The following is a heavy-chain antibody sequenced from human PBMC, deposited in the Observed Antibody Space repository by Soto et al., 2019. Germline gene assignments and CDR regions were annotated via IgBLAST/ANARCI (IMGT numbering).Heavy chain of an antibody. V-gene: IGHV5-10-1*01. J-gene: IGHJ4*02. Sequence: VRQMPGKGLQWMGKIDPSDSYTNYSPSFQGHVTISVDKSINTAYLQWSSLKASDTAMYYCAIRTPSKDYWGQGTRVTVSS. D-gene: IGHD1-7*01. CDR2: IDPSDSYT. CDR3: AIRTPSKDY.